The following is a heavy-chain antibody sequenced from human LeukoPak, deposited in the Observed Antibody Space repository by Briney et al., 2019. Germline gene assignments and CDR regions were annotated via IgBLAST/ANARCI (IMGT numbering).Heavy chain of an antibody. CDR2: ISGSGGST. Sequence: GGTLRLSCAASGFTFSSYGMSWVRQAPGKGLEWVSAISGSGGSTYYADSVKGRFTISRDNSKNTLYLQMNSLRAEDTAVYYCAKDHSSGYHDYWGQGTLVTVSS. V-gene: IGHV3-23*01. CDR1: GFTFSSYG. D-gene: IGHD3-22*01. J-gene: IGHJ4*02. CDR3: AKDHSSGYHDY.